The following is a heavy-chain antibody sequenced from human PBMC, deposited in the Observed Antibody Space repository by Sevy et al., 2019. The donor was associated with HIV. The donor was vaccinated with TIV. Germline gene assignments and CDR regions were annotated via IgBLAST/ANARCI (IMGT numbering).Heavy chain of an antibody. CDR2: IIPIFGTA. V-gene: IGHV1-69*13. CDR3: ARDPRPYSSSWYSDYYYGMDV. D-gene: IGHD6-13*01. CDR1: GGTFSSYA. Sequence: ASVKVSCKASGGTFSSYAISWVRQAPGQGLEWMGGIIPIFGTANYAQKFQGRVTITADESTSTAYMGLGSLRSEDTAVYYCARDPRPYSSSWYSDYYYGMDVWGQGTTVTVSS. J-gene: IGHJ6*02.